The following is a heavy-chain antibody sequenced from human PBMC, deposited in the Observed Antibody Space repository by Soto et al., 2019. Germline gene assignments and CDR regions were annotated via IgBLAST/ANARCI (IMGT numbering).Heavy chain of an antibody. CDR1: GGTFTTYA. CDR3: ARGCSGGYYYAMDV. CDR2: IIPMYNKP. V-gene: IGHV1-69*01. D-gene: IGHD6-19*01. Sequence: QVQLVQSGAEVKKPGSSVRVSCQASGGTFTTYAFNWVRQAPGQGLEWMGGIIPMYNKPNYAPNFLGRVTISADPSTSTAYMELTTLSSEVPAVYFCARGCSGGYYYAMDVWGQGTTVTVSS. J-gene: IGHJ6*02.